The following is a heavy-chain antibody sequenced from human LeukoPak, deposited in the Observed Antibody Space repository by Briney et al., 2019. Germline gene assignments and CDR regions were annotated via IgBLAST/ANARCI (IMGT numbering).Heavy chain of an antibody. J-gene: IGHJ4*02. CDR1: GFTVSSNS. CDR3: TKDPPLTGGVYSAH. Sequence: GGSLRLSCAASGFTVSSNSMSWVRQAPGKGLEWVGLIKSKVDGGTTDYAAPVKGRFTISRDDSKNTLYLQMSSLKIEDTAIYYCTKDPPLTGGVYSAHWGPGTLVTVSS. CDR2: IKSKVDGGTT. D-gene: IGHD7-27*01. V-gene: IGHV3-15*01.